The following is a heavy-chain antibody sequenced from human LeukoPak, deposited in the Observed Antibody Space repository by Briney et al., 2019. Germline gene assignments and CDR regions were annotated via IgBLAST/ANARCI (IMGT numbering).Heavy chain of an antibody. CDR1: GGTFTSYA. CDR3: ARERAKYDILTGYFDY. CDR2: IIPIFGTA. V-gene: IGHV1-69*13. J-gene: IGHJ4*02. D-gene: IGHD3-9*01. Sequence: ASGKVSCKASGGTFTSYAISWVRQAPGQGQEWMGGIIPIFGTANYAQKFQGRVTITADESTSTAYMELSSLRSEDTAVYYCARERAKYDILTGYFDYWGQGTLVTVSP.